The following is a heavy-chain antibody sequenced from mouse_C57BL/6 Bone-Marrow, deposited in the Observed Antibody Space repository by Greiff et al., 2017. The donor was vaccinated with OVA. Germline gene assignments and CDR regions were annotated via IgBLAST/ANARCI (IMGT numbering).Heavy chain of an antibody. D-gene: IGHD1-1*02. CDR3: AKGGKGAYYFDY. V-gene: IGHV1-19*01. CDR2: INPYNGGT. Sequence: EVQLQQSGPVLVKPGASVKMSCKASGYTFTDYYMNWVKQSHGKSLEWIGVINPYNGGTSYNQKFKGKATLTVDKSSSTAYMELNSLTSEDSAVYYCAKGGKGAYYFDYWGQGTTLTVSS. CDR1: GYTFTDYY. J-gene: IGHJ2*01.